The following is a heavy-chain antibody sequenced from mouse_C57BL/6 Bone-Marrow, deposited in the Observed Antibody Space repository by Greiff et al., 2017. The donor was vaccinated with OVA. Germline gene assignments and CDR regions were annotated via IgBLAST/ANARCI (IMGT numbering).Heavy chain of an antibody. CDR3: TRDRRPSYAMDY. Sequence: EVQLVESGEGLVKPGGSLKLSCAASGFTFSSYAMSWVRQTPEKRLEWVAYISSGGDYIYYADTVKGRFTISRDNARNTLYLQMSSLKSEDTAMYYCTRDRRPSYAMDYWGQGTSVTVSS. V-gene: IGHV5-9-1*02. CDR2: ISSGGDYI. J-gene: IGHJ4*01. CDR1: GFTFSSYA. D-gene: IGHD2-14*01.